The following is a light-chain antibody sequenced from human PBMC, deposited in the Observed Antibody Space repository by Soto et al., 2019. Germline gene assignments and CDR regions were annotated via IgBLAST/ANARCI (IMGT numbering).Light chain of an antibody. V-gene: IGLV2-14*01. Sequence: QSALTQPASVSGSPGQSITISCTGTSSDVGGYNYVSWYQQHPGKAPKLMIYDVSNRPSGVSNRFSGSKSGNTVSLTISGLQAEDEADYYCSSYTSSSTLVFGGVTKVTVL. CDR3: SSYTSSSTLV. J-gene: IGLJ2*01. CDR2: DVS. CDR1: SSDVGGYNY.